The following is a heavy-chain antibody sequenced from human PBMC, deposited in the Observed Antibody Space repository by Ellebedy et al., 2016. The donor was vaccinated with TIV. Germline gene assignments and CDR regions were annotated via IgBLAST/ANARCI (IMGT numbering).Heavy chain of an antibody. CDR2: IYPGDSDT. V-gene: IGHV5-51*01. Sequence: ASVKVSCKGSGYSFTSYWIGWVRQMPGKGLEWMGIIYPGDSDTRYSPSFQGQVTLSADKSISTAYLQWSSLKASDTAMYYCARYSGSNFDYWGQGTLVTVSS. CDR3: ARYSGSNFDY. J-gene: IGHJ4*02. CDR1: GYSFTSYW. D-gene: IGHD1-26*01.